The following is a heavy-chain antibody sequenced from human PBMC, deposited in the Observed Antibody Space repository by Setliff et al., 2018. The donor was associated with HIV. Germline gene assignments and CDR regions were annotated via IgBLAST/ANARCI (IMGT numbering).Heavy chain of an antibody. CDR2: ISHSGST. J-gene: IGHJ6*03. D-gene: IGHD3-3*01. CDR3: AMRVYDFWSGLVGQYYYMDV. CDR1: GGSFSGYF. V-gene: IGHV4-34*01. Sequence: SETLSLTCAVYGGSFSGYFCIWVRQPPGEGLEWIGEISHSGSTNYNPSLESRVTIYEDTSKSQFFLNVSSVTAADTGVYYCAMRVYDFWSGLVGQYYYMDVWGKGTTVTVSS.